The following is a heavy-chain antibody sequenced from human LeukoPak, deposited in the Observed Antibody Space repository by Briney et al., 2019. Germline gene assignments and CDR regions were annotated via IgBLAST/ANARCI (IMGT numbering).Heavy chain of an antibody. CDR3: ARHYGFYYGSGMSWFDP. V-gene: IGHV4-34*01. Sequence: SETLSLTCAVYGGSFSGYYWSWIRQPPGKGLEWIGEINHSGSTNYNPSLKSRVTISVDTSKNQISLKLSSVTAADTAVYYCARHYGFYYGSGMSWFDPWGQGTLVTVSS. D-gene: IGHD3-10*01. J-gene: IGHJ5*02. CDR1: GGSFSGYY. CDR2: INHSGST.